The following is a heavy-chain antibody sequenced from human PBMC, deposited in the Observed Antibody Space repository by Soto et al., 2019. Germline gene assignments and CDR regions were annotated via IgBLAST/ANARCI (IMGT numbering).Heavy chain of an antibody. Sequence: PSETLSLTCTVSGGSVSSGSYYWSWIRQPPGKGLEWIGYIYYSGSTNYNPSLKSRVTISVDTSKNQFSLKLSSVTAADTAVYYCARDRGLYDYWGQGTLVTVSS. V-gene: IGHV4-61*01. CDR1: GGSVSSGSYY. CDR3: ARDRGLYDY. CDR2: IYYSGST. D-gene: IGHD3-10*01. J-gene: IGHJ4*02.